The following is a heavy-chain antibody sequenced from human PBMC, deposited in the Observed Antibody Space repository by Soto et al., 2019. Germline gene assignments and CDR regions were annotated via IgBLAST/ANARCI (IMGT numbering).Heavy chain of an antibody. V-gene: IGHV4-30-4*01. CDR2: IYYSGST. J-gene: IGHJ4*02. CDR3: AVYSSSSLGGYIDY. Sequence: QVQLQESGPGLVKPSQTLSLTCTVSGGSISSGDYYWSWIRQPPGKGLEWIGYIYYSGSTYYNPSNQRRSTISVDTSKNPVPLKLSSVTAADTAGYYCAVYSSSSLGGYIDYWGQGTLVTVSS. CDR1: GGSISSGDYY. D-gene: IGHD6-13*01.